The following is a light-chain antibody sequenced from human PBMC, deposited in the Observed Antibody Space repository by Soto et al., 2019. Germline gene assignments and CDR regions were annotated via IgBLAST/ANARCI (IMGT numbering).Light chain of an antibody. CDR2: GAS. J-gene: IGKJ4*01. CDR3: QQYDSSPLT. V-gene: IGKV3-20*01. CDR1: QSVSSSF. Sequence: EIVLTQSPGTLSLSPGERATLSCRASQSVSSSFLAWHQQKPGQAPRLLIYGASSRATGIPDRFSGSGSGTDFTLTISRLEPEDVAVYYFQQYDSSPLTFGGGTKVEIK.